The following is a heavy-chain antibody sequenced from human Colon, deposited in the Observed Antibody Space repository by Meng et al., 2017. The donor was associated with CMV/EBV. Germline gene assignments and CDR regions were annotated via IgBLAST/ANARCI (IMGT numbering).Heavy chain of an antibody. CDR2: IFHSGAT. CDR1: GGSLIGTNW. V-gene: IGHV4/OR15-8*01. J-gene: IGHJ4*02. CDR3: GDPPAGY. Sequence: TRSLTSVVSGGSLIGTNWWNWVRQPPGGGLEWIGEIFHSGATNYNPSLKSRVTISIDNSKNQFSLKLTSMTAADTAVYFCGDPPAGYWGQGILVTVSS.